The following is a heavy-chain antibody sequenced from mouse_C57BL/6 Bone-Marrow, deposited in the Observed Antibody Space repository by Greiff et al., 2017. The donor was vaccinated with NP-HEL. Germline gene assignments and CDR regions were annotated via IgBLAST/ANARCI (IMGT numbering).Heavy chain of an antibody. CDR1: GYTFTDYY. CDR2: INPNNGGT. J-gene: IGHJ3*01. CDR3: ASSSKGAFAY. D-gene: IGHD1-3*01. V-gene: IGHV1-26*01. Sequence: EVQLQQSGPELVKPGASVKISCKASGYTFTDYYMNWVKQSHGKSLEWIGDINPNNGGTSYNQKFKGKATLTVDKSSSTAYMELRSLTSEDSAVYYCASSSKGAFAYWGQGTLVTVSA.